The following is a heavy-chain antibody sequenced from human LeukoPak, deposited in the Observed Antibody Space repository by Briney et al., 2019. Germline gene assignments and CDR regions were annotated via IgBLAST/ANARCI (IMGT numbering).Heavy chain of an antibody. V-gene: IGHV1-2*02. J-gene: IGHJ3*01. CDR3: CRDDRRWISDAFDL. D-gene: IGHD5-24*01. CDR1: GYTFFDYY. Sequence: ASVKVSCKALGYTFFDYYLHWVRQAPGQGLEWVGWIDPGSGGTSYSPTSQGRVTVTRERSISTGYMELARLRSDDTAVYYVCRDDRRWISDAFDLWGQGTRVTVSS. CDR2: IDPGSGGT.